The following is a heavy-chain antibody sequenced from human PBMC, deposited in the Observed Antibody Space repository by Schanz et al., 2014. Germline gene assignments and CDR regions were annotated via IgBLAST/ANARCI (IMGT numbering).Heavy chain of an antibody. CDR2: IFHTGST. CDR1: GYSISRSNW. D-gene: IGHD3-3*02. V-gene: IGHV4-28*01. CDR3: ARRHHFRSGPYYYYYMDV. J-gene: IGHJ6*03. Sequence: QVQLQESGPGLVKPSDTLSLTCAVSGYSISRSNWWGWIRQPPGKGLDWIGEIFHTGSTKYNPSLKSRVTVSVDSSKNQFSLMLNSVTAADTAVYYCARRHHFRSGPYYYYYMDVWGKGTTVTVSS.